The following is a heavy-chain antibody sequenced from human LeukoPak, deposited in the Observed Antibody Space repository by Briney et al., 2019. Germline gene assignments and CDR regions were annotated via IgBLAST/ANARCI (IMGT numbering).Heavy chain of an antibody. V-gene: IGHV3-30*03. CDR2: ISYDGSNK. J-gene: IGHJ4*02. Sequence: GGSLRLSCAASGFIINDYYMTWIRQAPGKGLEWVAAISYDGSNKNYADSVKGRFTISRDNSKNTLYLQMNSLRAEDTAVYYCARGVRIAVAGYIDYWGQGTLVTVSS. D-gene: IGHD6-19*01. CDR1: GFIINDYY. CDR3: ARGVRIAVAGYIDY.